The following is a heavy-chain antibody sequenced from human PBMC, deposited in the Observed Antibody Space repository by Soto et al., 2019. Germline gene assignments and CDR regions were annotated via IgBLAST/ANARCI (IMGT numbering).Heavy chain of an antibody. J-gene: IGHJ4*02. Sequence: PGGSLRLSCTPSGFTFGDYAMSWFRQAPGKGLEWIGYIRSNTYGGTTEYAASVKGRFTISRDDSKRVAHLQMNSLETEDTAVYFCARRKYLDYWGQGTLVTVSS. D-gene: IGHD6-6*01. V-gene: IGHV3-49*03. CDR2: IRSNTYGGTT. CDR3: ARRKYLDY. CDR1: GFTFGDYA.